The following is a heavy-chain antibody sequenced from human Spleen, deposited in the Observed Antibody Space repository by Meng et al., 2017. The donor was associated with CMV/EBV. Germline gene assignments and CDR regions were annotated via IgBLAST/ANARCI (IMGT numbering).Heavy chain of an antibody. CDR2: TSYSGTA. Sequence: GSLRLSCTVSGGSSSSGDYYWSWIRQPPGKGLEWIGYTSYSGTAKYNPSLNSRATISGDTSRNQFSLNLTSMTATETAVYYCAGLYGSGNHHWFDPWGQGALVTVSS. CDR1: GGSSSSGDYY. J-gene: IGHJ5*02. CDR3: AGLYGSGNHHWFDP. D-gene: IGHD3-10*01. V-gene: IGHV4-61*08.